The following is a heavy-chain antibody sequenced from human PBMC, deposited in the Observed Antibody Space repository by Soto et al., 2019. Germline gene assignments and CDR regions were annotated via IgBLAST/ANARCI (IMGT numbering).Heavy chain of an antibody. CDR1: GGTFRSYA. V-gene: IGHV1-69*13. J-gene: IGHJ6*02. D-gene: IGHD2-21*02. Sequence: SVQVSCKASGGTFRSYAISWVRQAPGQGLEWMGGIIPIFGTANYAQKFQGRVTITADESTSTAYMELSSLRSEDTAVYYCARHIWPYCGGDCFHYGMDVWGQGTTVTVSS. CDR3: ARHIWPYCGGDCFHYGMDV. CDR2: IIPIFGTA.